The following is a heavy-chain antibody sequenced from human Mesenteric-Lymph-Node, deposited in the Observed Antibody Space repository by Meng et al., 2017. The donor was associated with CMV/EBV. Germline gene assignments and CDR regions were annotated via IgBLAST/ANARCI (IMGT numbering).Heavy chain of an antibody. CDR1: GYTFTAYY. CDR3: ARDPYGGSYLYYFDY. CDR2: IIPFLAMT. V-gene: IGHV1-69*04. Sequence: SGYTFTAYYMHWVRQAPGQGLEWMGRIIPFLAMTNYAQKFQGRLTLTADTSAATAYMELSSLGSEDTAVYYCARDPYGGSYLYYFDYWGQGTLVTVSS. J-gene: IGHJ4*02. D-gene: IGHD1-26*01.